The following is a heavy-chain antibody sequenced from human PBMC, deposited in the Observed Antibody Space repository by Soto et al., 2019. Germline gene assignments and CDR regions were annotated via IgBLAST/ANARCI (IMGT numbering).Heavy chain of an antibody. V-gene: IGHV3-30*18. CDR2: ISYDGSNK. J-gene: IGHJ4*02. CDR1: GFTFSSYG. Sequence: QVQLVESGGGVVQPGRSLRLSCAASGFTFSSYGMHWVRQAPGKGLEWVAVISYDGSNKYYADSVKGRFTISRDNSKNTLYLQMNSLRAEDTAVYYCAKGREDRPGDYWGQGTLVTVSS. CDR3: AKGREDRPGDY.